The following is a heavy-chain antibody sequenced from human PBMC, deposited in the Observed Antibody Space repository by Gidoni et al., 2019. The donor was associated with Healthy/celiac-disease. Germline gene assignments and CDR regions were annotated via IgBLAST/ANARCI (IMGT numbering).Heavy chain of an antibody. CDR1: GFTFDDYA. V-gene: IGHV3-9*01. CDR2: ISWNSGSI. J-gene: IGHJ6*02. D-gene: IGHD2-21*02. CDR3: AKGFRVVTHGYYGMDV. Sequence: EVQLVESGGGLVQPGRSLRLSCAASGFTFDDYAMHWVRQAPGKGLEWVSGISWNSGSIGYADSVKGRFTISRDNAKNSLYLQMNSLRAEDTALYYCAKGFRVVTHGYYGMDVWGQGTTVTVSS.